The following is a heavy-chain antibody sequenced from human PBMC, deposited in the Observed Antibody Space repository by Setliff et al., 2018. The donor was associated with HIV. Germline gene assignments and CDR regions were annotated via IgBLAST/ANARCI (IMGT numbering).Heavy chain of an antibody. CDR2: INPSGGST. CDR3: ARDAFDYTAYYYSYMDV. CDR1: GYTFTNYY. Sequence: ASVKVSCKASGYTFTNYYIHWVRQAPGQGLEWMGIINPSGGSTTYAQKFQGRVTMTRDTSTSTVYMELSSLRSEGTAVYYCARDAFDYTAYYYSYMDVWGKGTTVTVSS. D-gene: IGHD4-4*01. J-gene: IGHJ6*03. V-gene: IGHV1-46*01.